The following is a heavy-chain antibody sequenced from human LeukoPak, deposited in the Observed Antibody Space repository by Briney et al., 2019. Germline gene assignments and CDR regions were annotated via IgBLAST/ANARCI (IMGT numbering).Heavy chain of an antibody. Sequence: PGGSLRLSCAASGFTFSTYGMHWVRQAPGNGLEWVAFIRDNESDKYYADSVKGRFTISRDNSKNTLYLQMNSLTPDDTALYYCARDQSHHDSSGSLYDPWGQGTLVTVSS. CDR2: IRDNESDK. D-gene: IGHD3-22*01. CDR1: GFTFSTYG. V-gene: IGHV3-30*02. CDR3: ARDQSHHDSSGSLYDP. J-gene: IGHJ5*02.